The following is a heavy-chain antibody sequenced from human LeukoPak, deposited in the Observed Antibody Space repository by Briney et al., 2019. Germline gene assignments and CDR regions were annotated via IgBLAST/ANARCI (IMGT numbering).Heavy chain of an antibody. CDR1: GGSFSGYY. D-gene: IGHD3-22*01. V-gene: IGHV4-34*01. J-gene: IGHJ4*02. Sequence: SETLSLTCAVYGGSFSGYYWTWIRQPPGKGLEWIGEISHSERTNSNPSLKSRVTMSLDTSKNQFSLKLTSVTAADTAVYYCARGVETGGYDRYPLIDYWGQGTLVTVAS. CDR3: ARGVETGGYDRYPLIDY. CDR2: ISHSERT.